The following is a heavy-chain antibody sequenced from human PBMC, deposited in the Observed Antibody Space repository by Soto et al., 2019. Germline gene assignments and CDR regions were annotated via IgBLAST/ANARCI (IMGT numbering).Heavy chain of an antibody. CDR1: GGTFSSYA. Sequence: QVQLVQSGAEVKKPGSSVKVSCKASGGTFSSYAISWVRQAPGQGLEWMGGIIPIFGTAHYAQKFQGRVTITADESTSTAYMELSSLRSEDTAVYYCASHSRDIVVVPAASYYYYYGMDVWGQGTTVTVSS. D-gene: IGHD2-2*01. J-gene: IGHJ6*02. V-gene: IGHV1-69*01. CDR3: ASHSRDIVVVPAASYYYYYGMDV. CDR2: IIPIFGTA.